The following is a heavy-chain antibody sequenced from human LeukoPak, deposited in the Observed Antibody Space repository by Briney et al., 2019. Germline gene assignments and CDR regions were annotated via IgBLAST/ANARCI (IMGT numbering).Heavy chain of an antibody. CDR3: ARLGEGIYGSGSSPWYSDY. CDR1: GYTFTSYG. CDR2: ISAYNGNT. J-gene: IGHJ4*02. Sequence: GASVKVSCKASGYTFTSYGISWVRQAPGQGLEWMGWISAYNGNTNYAQKLQGRVTMTTDTSTSTAYMELRSLRSDDTAVYFCARLGEGIYGSGSSPWYSDYRGQGTLVTVSS. V-gene: IGHV1-18*04. D-gene: IGHD3-10*01.